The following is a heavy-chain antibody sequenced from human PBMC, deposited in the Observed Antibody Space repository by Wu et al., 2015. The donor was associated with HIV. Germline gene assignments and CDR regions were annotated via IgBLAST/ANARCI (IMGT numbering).Heavy chain of an antibody. J-gene: IGHJ5*02. Sequence: QVQLLQSGAEVKRPGASVKVSCKASGFIFKDYYIHWLRQAPGQGLEWVGWINPNSSDTDYAQKFQGRVTMTRDTSINTAYMELSRLTSDDTAVYFCAREFYDLSRSQKATNWFDPWGQGTLVTVSS. CDR2: INPNSSDT. V-gene: IGHV1-2*02. D-gene: IGHD3-3*01. CDR1: GFIFKDYY. CDR3: AREFYDLSRSQKATNWFDP.